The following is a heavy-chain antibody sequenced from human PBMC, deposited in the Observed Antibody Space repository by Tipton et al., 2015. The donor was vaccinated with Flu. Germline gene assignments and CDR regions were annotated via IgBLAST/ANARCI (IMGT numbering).Heavy chain of an antibody. V-gene: IGHV3-48*03. CDR3: ATLTGDDY. CDR2: ISSSGSTI. Sequence: SLRLSCAASGFTFSSYEMNWVRQAPGKGLEWLSYISSSGSTISHADSVRGRFTISRDNAKNSLYLQLNSLRAEDTALYYCATLTGDDYWGQGDLVTVSS. CDR1: GFTFSSYE. J-gene: IGHJ4*02. D-gene: IGHD7-27*01.